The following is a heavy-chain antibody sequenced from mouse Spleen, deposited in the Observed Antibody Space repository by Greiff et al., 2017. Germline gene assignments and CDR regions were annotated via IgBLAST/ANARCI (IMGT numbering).Heavy chain of an antibody. D-gene: IGHD1-1*01. J-gene: IGHJ2*01. CDR1: GYAFTNYL. CDR2: INPGSGGT. Sequence: VQLQQSGAELVRPGTSVKVSCKASGYAFTNYLIEWVKQRPGQGLEWIGVINPGSGGTNYNEKFKGKATLTADKSSSTAYMQLSSLTSEDSAVYFCARSGGGTSWDYFDYWGQGTTLTVSS. V-gene: IGHV1-54*01. CDR3: ARSGGGTSWDYFDY.